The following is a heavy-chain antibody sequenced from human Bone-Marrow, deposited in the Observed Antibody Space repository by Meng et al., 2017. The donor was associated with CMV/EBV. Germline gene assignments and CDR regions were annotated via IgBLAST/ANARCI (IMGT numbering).Heavy chain of an antibody. D-gene: IGHD6-6*01. CDR3: ARDPGSRYSSSHLFDY. CDR1: GGTFSSYA. CDR2: IIPIFGTA. V-gene: IGHV1-69*01. J-gene: IGHJ4*02. Sequence: QVQLVQSGAEVKKPGSSVKVSCKASGGTFSSYAISWVRQAPGQGLEWTGGIIPIFGTANYAQKFQGRVTITADESTSTAYMELSSLRSEDTAVYYCARDPGSRYSSSHLFDYWGQGTLVTVSS.